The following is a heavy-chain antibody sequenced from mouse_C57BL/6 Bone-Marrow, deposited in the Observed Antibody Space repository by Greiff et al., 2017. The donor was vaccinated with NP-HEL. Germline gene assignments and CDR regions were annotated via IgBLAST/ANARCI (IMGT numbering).Heavy chain of an antibody. J-gene: IGHJ2*01. CDR2: IYPRSGNT. V-gene: IGHV1-81*01. D-gene: IGHD1-1*01. CDR1: GYTFTSYG. Sequence: LVESGAELARPGASVKLSCKASGYTFTSYGISWVKQRTGQGLEWIGEIYPRSGNTYYNEKFKGKATLTADKSSSTAYMELRSLTSEDSAVYFCARGRVLRAFDYWGQGTTLTVSS. CDR3: ARGRVLRAFDY.